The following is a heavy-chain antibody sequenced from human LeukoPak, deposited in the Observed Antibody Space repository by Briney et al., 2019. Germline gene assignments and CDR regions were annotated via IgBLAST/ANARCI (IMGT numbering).Heavy chain of an antibody. CDR2: IYYSGST. CDR1: GGSISSSSYY. Sequence: PSETLSLTCTVSGGSISSSSYYCGWIRQPPGKGLEWIGSIYYSGSTYYNPSLESRVTISVDTSKNQFSLKLTSVTAADTAVYYCASPLGYCNSASCYGDYWGQGTLVTVSS. J-gene: IGHJ4*02. D-gene: IGHD2-2*01. CDR3: ASPLGYCNSASCYGDY. V-gene: IGHV4-39*01.